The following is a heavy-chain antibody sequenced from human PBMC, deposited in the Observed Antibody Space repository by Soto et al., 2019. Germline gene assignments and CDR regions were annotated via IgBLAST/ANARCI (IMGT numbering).Heavy chain of an antibody. J-gene: IGHJ4*01. CDR1: GFTFDDYA. Sequence: GGSLRLSCTASGFTFDDYAMHWVRQGPGRGLEWVSGITWDSGKIAYADSVKGRFTIARDDDNNSLYLQMNSLRPEDTALYYCVKDSYADFHRVLSTAEYFFDYWGHGTLVTVSS. V-gene: IGHV3-9*01. CDR3: VKDSYADFHRVLSTAEYFFDY. CDR2: ITWDSGKI. D-gene: IGHD2-15*01.